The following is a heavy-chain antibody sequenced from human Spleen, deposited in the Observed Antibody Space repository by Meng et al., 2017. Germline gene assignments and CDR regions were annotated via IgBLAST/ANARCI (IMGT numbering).Heavy chain of an antibody. J-gene: IGHJ4*02. CDR2: IKQDGSEK. Sequence: GESLKISCAASGFTFSSYWMSWVRQAPGKGLEWVANIKQDGSEKYYVDSVKGRFTISRDNSKNTLYLEMNSLRAEDTALYYCAKENGYSYGTYFDYWGQGTLVTVSS. CDR3: AKENGYSYGTYFDY. V-gene: IGHV3-7*03. CDR1: GFTFSSYW. D-gene: IGHD5-18*01.